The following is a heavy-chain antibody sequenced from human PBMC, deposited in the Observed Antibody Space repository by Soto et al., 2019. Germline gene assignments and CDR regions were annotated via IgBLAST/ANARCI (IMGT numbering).Heavy chain of an antibody. CDR2: IYYSGST. CDR3: ARGGNYDILTGYSKSPYYFDY. J-gene: IGHJ4*02. Sequence: ETLSLTCTVSGGSISSYYWSWIRQPPGKGLEWIGYIYYSGSTNYNPSLKSRVTISVDTSKNQFSLKLSSVTTADTAVYYCARGGNYDILTGYSKSPYYFDYWGQGTLVTVSS. CDR1: GGSISSYY. D-gene: IGHD3-9*01. V-gene: IGHV4-59*01.